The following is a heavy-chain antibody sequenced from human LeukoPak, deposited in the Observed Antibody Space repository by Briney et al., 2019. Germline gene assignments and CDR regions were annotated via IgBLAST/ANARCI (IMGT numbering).Heavy chain of an antibody. CDR1: GFTFSRYG. Sequence: GGSLRLSCAASGFTFSRYGMHWVRQAPGKGREWVAVISYDGSNRYYGDSVKGRFTISRDNSKNTLYLQMNSLRAEDTAVYYCANELEGTDYWGQGTLVTVSS. V-gene: IGHV3-30*18. J-gene: IGHJ4*02. D-gene: IGHD3-10*01. CDR2: ISYDGSNR. CDR3: ANELEGTDY.